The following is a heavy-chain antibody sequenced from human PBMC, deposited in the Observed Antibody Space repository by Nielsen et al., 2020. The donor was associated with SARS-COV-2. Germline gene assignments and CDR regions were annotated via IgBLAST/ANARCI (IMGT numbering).Heavy chain of an antibody. Sequence: GESLKISCAASGFTFSSYAMSWVRQAPGRGLEWVSAISGSGGSIYYADSVKGRFTISRDNAKNSLYLQMNSLRAEDTAVYYCARTEYSSPYYYYYYGMDVWGQGTTVTVSS. CDR3: ARTEYSSPYYYYYYGMDV. CDR2: ISGSGGSI. CDR1: GFTFSSYA. D-gene: IGHD6-6*01. J-gene: IGHJ6*02. V-gene: IGHV3-23*01.